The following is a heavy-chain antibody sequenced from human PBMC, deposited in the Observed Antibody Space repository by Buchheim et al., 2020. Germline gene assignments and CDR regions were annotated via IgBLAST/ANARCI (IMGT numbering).Heavy chain of an antibody. J-gene: IGHJ6*02. V-gene: IGHV1-2*04. CDR2: INPHSGVT. CDR3: ARNAYYGSGSYYSSHYYYYYGMDV. CDR1: GYTFTGYY. Sequence: QVQLVQSGAEVKNPGASVKVSCKASGYTFTGYYLHWVRQAPGQGLEWMGWINPHSGVTNYAQKFQGWVTMTRDTSISTAYMELSRLRSDDTAVYYCARNAYYGSGSYYSSHYYYYYGMDVWGQGT. D-gene: IGHD3-10*01.